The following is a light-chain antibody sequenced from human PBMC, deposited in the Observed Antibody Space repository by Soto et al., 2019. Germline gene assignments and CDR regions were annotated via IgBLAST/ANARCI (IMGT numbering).Light chain of an antibody. CDR2: EVT. CDR1: SSDVGGYNY. V-gene: IGLV2-8*01. CDR3: NSLRVNHLYV. J-gene: IGLJ1*01. Sequence: QSALTQPPSASGSPGQSVTISCTGTSSDVGGYNYVSWYQHHPGKAPKLIIYEVTHRPAGISDRFSASKSGNTASLTISGLQAEDEADYYCNSLRVNHLYVFGSGTKVSVL.